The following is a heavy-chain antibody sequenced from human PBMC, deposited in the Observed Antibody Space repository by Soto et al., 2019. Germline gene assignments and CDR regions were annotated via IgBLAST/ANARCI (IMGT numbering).Heavy chain of an antibody. D-gene: IGHD3-10*01. CDR3: SRERGADGYYSGMDV. Sequence: QVQLQESGPGLVKPSQTLSLTCTVSGGSISSGPYYWTWIRQHPRKDLEWIGYIYNSRNTYYNPSLESRVPISVDTSKNQFFLTVSSVTAADTAVYYCSRERGADGYYSGMDVWGQGTTVTVSS. V-gene: IGHV4-31*03. J-gene: IGHJ6*02. CDR2: IYNSRNT. CDR1: GGSISSGPYY.